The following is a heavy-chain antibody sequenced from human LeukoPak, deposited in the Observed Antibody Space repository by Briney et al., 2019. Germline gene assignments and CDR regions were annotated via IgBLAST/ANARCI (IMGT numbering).Heavy chain of an antibody. Sequence: GGSLRLSCAASGFTFSSYGMHWVRQAPGKGLEGVAVISYDGSNKYYADSVKGRFTISRDNSKNTLYLQMNSLRAEDTAVYYCAKAGRESSGYLIDYWGQGTLVTVSS. J-gene: IGHJ4*02. CDR2: ISYDGSNK. CDR1: GFTFSSYG. V-gene: IGHV3-30*18. CDR3: AKAGRESSGYLIDY. D-gene: IGHD3-22*01.